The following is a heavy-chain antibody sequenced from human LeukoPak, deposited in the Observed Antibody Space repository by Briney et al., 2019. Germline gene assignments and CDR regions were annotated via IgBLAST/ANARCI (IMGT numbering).Heavy chain of an antibody. CDR1: GGTFSSYA. CDR3: ARVGYCSSTSCYAGGFDY. V-gene: IGHV1-69*06. J-gene: IGHJ4*02. CDR2: IIPIFGTA. Sequence: SVKVSCMASGGTFSSYAISWVRQAPGQGLEWMGGIIPIFGTANYAQKFQGRVTITADKSTSTAYMELSSLRSEDTAVYYCARVGYCSSTSCYAGGFDYWGQGTLVTVSS. D-gene: IGHD2-2*01.